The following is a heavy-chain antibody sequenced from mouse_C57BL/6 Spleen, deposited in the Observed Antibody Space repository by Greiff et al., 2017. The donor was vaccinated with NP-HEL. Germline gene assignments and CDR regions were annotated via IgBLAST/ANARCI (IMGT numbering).Heavy chain of an antibody. CDR2: IRNKANGYTT. Sequence: EVKLQESGGGLVQPGGSLSLSCAASGFTFTDYYMSWVRQPPGKALEWLGFIRNKANGYTTEYSASVKGRFTISRDNSQSILYLQMNALRAEDSATYYCARYNYGNYVRYFDVWGTGTTVTVSS. V-gene: IGHV7-3*01. J-gene: IGHJ1*03. D-gene: IGHD2-1*01. CDR1: GFTFTDYY. CDR3: ARYNYGNYVRYFDV.